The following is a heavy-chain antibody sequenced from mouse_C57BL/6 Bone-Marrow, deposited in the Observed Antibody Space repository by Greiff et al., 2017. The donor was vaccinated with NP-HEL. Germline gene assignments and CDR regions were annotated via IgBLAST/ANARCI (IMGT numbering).Heavy chain of an antibody. CDR2: IYPRSGNT. J-gene: IGHJ1*03. D-gene: IGHD1-1*01. Sequence: LVESGAELARPGASVKLSCKASGYTFTSYGISWVKQRTGQGLEWIGEIYPRSGNTYYNEKFKGKATLTADKSSSTAYMELRSLTSEDSAVYFCARWSLYYYGSSFYWYFDVWGTGTTVTVSS. CDR3: ARWSLYYYGSSFYWYFDV. CDR1: GYTFTSYG. V-gene: IGHV1-81*01.